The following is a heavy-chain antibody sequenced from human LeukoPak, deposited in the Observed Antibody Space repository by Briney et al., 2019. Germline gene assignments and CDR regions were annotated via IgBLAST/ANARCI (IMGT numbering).Heavy chain of an antibody. D-gene: IGHD5-24*01. Sequence: SQTLSLTCTVSGGSISSGDYYWGWIRQLPGKGLEWIGYIYYSGSTNYNPSLKSRVTISVDTSKNQFSLKLSSVTAADTAVYYCARAAREMATTPDFDYWGQGTLVTVSS. J-gene: IGHJ4*02. CDR2: IYYSGST. CDR1: GGSISSGDYY. CDR3: ARAAREMATTPDFDY. V-gene: IGHV4-61*08.